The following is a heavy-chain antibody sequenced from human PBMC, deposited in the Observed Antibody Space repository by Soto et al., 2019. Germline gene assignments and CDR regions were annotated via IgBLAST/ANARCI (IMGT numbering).Heavy chain of an antibody. V-gene: IGHV3-48*03. D-gene: IGHD3-3*01. CDR3: TTVSDFFYGMEV. J-gene: IGHJ6*04. CDR2: ISSTVM. CDR1: GFTFSSYE. Sequence: PGGSLRLSCAASGFTFSSYEMNWVRQAPGKGLEWVSYISSTVMYYTDSVKGRFTISRDNARNSLYLQMNSLRAEDTAVYYCTTVSDFFYGMEVWGKGTTVTVSS.